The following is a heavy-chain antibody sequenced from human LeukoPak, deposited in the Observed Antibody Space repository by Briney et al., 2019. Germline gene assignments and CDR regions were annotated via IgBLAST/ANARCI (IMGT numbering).Heavy chain of an antibody. CDR2: INPNSGGT. CDR3: ARDSSRDYDFWSGYYLSY. D-gene: IGHD3-3*01. J-gene: IGHJ4*02. Sequence: ASVKVSCKASGYTFTGYYMHWVRQAPGQGLEWMGWINPNSGGTNYAQKFQGRVTMTRDTSISTAYMELSRLRSDDTAVYYCARDSSRDYDFWSGYYLSYWGQGTLVTVSS. V-gene: IGHV1-2*02. CDR1: GYTFTGYY.